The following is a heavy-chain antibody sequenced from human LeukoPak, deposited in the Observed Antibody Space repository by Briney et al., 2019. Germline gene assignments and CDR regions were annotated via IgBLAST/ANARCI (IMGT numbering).Heavy chain of an antibody. CDR3: ARAFDTSWDYYYMDV. CDR1: GFTFSTYS. Sequence: GGSLRLSCAASGFTFSTYSMNWVRQALGKGLEWVASISSRSKYIYHASSVKGRFTISRDDAKNSLYLQMNSLRADDSAVYYCARAFDTSWDYYYMDVWGKGTTVTVFS. V-gene: IGHV3-21*06. CDR2: ISSRSKYI. J-gene: IGHJ6*03. D-gene: IGHD2-2*01.